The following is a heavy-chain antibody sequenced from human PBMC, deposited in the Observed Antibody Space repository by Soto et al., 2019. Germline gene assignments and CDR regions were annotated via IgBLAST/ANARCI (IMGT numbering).Heavy chain of an antibody. J-gene: IGHJ4*02. CDR1: GFIFSEST. CDR2: VSTSGRST. Sequence: LRLSCSASGFIFSESTIYWVRQVPGKGLEAISAVSTSGRSTYYADSVKDRFTISRDNSKNTLFLQMGSLRPEDTTIYYCVKQAHGLDGVAFDYWGQGTQVTVSS. CDR3: VKQAHGLDGVAFDY. D-gene: IGHD2-15*01. V-gene: IGHV3-64D*06.